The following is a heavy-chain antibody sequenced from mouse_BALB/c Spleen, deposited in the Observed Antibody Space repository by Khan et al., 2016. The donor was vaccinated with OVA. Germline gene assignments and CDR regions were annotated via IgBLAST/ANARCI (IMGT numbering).Heavy chain of an antibody. CDR3: VSSGYGSFGF. V-gene: IGHV1S29*02. D-gene: IGHD1-2*01. J-gene: IGHJ3*01. CDR1: GYTFTDYN. CDR2: IFPNSGGT. Sequence: EVQLQESGPDLVKPGASVRISCKASGYTFTDYNMDWVKQSHGKSLEWIGYIFPNSGGTGYNQKFNTKATLTVDTSLNTAYMDLRSLTSDDSAVYCGVSSGYGSFGFWGQGTLVTVSA.